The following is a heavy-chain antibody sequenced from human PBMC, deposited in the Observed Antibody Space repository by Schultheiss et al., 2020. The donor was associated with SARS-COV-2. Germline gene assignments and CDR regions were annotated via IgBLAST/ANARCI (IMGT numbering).Heavy chain of an antibody. CDR2: IYYSGST. CDR1: GGSISSYY. CDR3: ARATYYDFWSGYYLDY. J-gene: IGHJ4*02. Sequence: SETLSLTCTVSGGSISSYYWSWIRQPPGKGLEWIGYIYYSGSTNYNPSLKSRVTISVDTSKNQFSLKLSSVTAADTAVYYCARATYYDFWSGYYLDYWGQGTLVTVSS. D-gene: IGHD3-3*01. V-gene: IGHV4-59*01.